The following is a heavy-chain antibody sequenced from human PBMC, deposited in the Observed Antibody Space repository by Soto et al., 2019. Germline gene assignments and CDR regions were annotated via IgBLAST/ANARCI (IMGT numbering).Heavy chain of an antibody. CDR3: ARESEDLTSNFDY. J-gene: IGHJ4*02. CDR1: GYTFTNNV. CDR2: IHTAKGNT. V-gene: IGHV1-3*04. Sequence: QVQLVQSATEVKKPGASVKISCKASGYTFTNNVIHWLRQAPGQTLEWMGWIHTAKGNTKYSQKFEARVTLTRDTAASTAYMELNSLRSDDTAVYYCARESEDLTSNFDYWGQGTLVTVSS.